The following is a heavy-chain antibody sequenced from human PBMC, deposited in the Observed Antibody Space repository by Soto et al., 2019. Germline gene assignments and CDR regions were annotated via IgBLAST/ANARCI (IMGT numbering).Heavy chain of an antibody. Sequence: SETLSLTCTVSGGSISSGGYYWSWIRQHPGKGLEWIGYIYYSGSTYYNPSLKSRVTISVDTSKNQFSLKLSSVTAEDTAVYYCAKDKGAGTIGGWYGMDVWGQGNTVTVSS. D-gene: IGHD6-13*01. CDR1: GGSISSGGYY. V-gene: IGHV4-31*03. J-gene: IGHJ6*02. CDR3: AKDKGAGTIGGWYGMDV. CDR2: IYYSGST.